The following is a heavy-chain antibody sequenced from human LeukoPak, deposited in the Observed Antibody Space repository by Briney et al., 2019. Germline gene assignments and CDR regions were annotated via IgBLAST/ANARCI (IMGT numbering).Heavy chain of an antibody. CDR3: ARVTVSNWFDP. V-gene: IGHV4-39*01. J-gene: IGHJ5*02. CDR1: GDSISNSVYY. CDR2: INYSGSS. Sequence: SETLCLTCIVSGDSISNSVYYWGWIRQPPGKGLEWIGSINYSGSSYYNPSLKSRVTISVDTSKNQFSLKVTSVTAADTAVYYCARVTVSNWFDPWGQGTLVTVSS. D-gene: IGHD3-3*01.